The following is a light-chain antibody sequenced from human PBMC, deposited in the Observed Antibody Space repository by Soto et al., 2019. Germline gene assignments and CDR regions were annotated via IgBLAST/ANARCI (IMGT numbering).Light chain of an antibody. CDR2: DAS. Sequence: DIQMTQSPSTLSASVGDRVTITCRASQSISSWLAWFQQKPGKAPKLLMYDASSLESGVPSRLSGSGSGTEFTLTISSLQPDDFATYYCQQYGTYLWTFGQGTKVDIK. CDR3: QQYGTYLWT. CDR1: QSISSW. J-gene: IGKJ1*01. V-gene: IGKV1-5*01.